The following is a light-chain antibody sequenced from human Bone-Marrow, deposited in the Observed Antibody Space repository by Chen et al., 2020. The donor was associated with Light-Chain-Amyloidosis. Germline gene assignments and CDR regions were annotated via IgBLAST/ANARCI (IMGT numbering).Light chain of an antibody. CDR2: WAS. CDR3: KQYYSTPPVYT. V-gene: IGKV4-1*01. J-gene: IGKJ2*01. Sequence: DFVLTQSPDSLAVSLGERATINCNSSRSVLFSGNNKNYLAWYQQKPGQPPKLLIYWASTRESGVPDRFSGSGSGTDFTLTISSLQAEDVAIYYCKQYYSTPPVYTFGQGTKLEIK. CDR1: RSVLFSGNNKNY.